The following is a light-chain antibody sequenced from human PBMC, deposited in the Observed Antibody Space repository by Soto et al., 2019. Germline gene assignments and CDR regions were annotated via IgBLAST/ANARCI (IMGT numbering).Light chain of an antibody. V-gene: IGLV2-14*01. CDR2: DVS. Sequence: QSALTQPASVSGSPGQSITISCTGASSDVGAYNFVSWYQQHPGKAPKVMIFDVSSRPSGVSNRFSGSKSGKTASLTISGLQGEDEADYYCSSYTSSSTRVVFGGGTKVTVL. CDR1: SSDVGAYNF. J-gene: IGLJ2*01. CDR3: SSYTSSSTRVV.